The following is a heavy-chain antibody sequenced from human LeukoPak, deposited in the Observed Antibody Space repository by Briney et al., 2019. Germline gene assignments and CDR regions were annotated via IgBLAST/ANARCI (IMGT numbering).Heavy chain of an antibody. V-gene: IGHV4-4*07. J-gene: IGHJ5*02. CDR1: GGSIRSYY. CDR2: IYSSGTT. CDR3: ARGSNWGSGRNWFDP. D-gene: IGHD7-27*01. Sequence: SETLSLTCAVSGGSIRSYYWSWIRQPAGKGLEWIGRIYSSGTTNYNPSLKSRVTMSVDTSKNQFSLKLSSVTAADTAVYYCARGSNWGSGRNWFDPWGQGTLVTVSS.